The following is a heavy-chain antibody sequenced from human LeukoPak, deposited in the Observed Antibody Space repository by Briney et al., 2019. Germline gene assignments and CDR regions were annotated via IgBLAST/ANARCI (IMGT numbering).Heavy chain of an antibody. CDR1: GGSIASDGYY. CDR2: IYYSGST. D-gene: IGHD1-26*01. Sequence: SQTLSLTCTVSGGSIASDGYYWTWIRQHPGKGLEWIGYIYYSGSTNYNPSLKSRVTISVDTSKNQFSLKLSSVTAADTAVYYCARHGGSYFYNWFDPWGQGTLVTVSS. CDR3: ARHGGSYFYNWFDP. J-gene: IGHJ5*02. V-gene: IGHV4-61*08.